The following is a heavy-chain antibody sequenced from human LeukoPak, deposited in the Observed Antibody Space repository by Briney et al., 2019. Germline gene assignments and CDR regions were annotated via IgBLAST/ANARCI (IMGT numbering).Heavy chain of an antibody. V-gene: IGHV3-64*01. Sequence: GGSLRLSCAASGFTFSNYAMHWVRQTPGKGLEYVSAISSSGGSTYYANSVKGRFTISRDNSKNTLYLQMGSLRAEDMAVYYCARPDCSSTSCYTIDYWGQGTLVTVSS. J-gene: IGHJ4*02. D-gene: IGHD2-2*02. CDR2: ISSSGGST. CDR3: ARPDCSSTSCYTIDY. CDR1: GFTFSNYA.